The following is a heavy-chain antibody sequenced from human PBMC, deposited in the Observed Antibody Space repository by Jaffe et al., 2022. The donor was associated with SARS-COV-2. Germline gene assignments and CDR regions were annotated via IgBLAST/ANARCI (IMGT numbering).Heavy chain of an antibody. D-gene: IGHD6-13*01. CDR2: INAGNGNT. J-gene: IGHJ5*02. CDR1: GYTFTSYA. Sequence: QVQLVQSGAEVKKPGASVKVSCKASGYTFTSYAMHWVRQAPGQRLEWMGWINAGNGNTKYSQKFQGRVTITRDTSASTAYMELSSLRSEDTAVYYCARSRQLGQQLVGGWFDPWGQGTLVTVSS. V-gene: IGHV1-3*01. CDR3: ARSRQLGQQLVGGWFDP.